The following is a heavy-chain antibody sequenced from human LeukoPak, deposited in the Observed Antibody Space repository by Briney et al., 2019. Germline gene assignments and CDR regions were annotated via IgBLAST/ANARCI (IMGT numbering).Heavy chain of an antibody. J-gene: IGHJ3*02. CDR3: TTEKTYYYDSSGYYGYEDDAFDI. CDR2: IKSKTDGGTT. CDR1: GFAFSNAW. D-gene: IGHD3-22*01. Sequence: GGSLRPSCAASGFAFSNAWMSWVRQAPGKGLEWVGRIKSKTDGGTTDYAAPVKGRFTISRDDSKNTLYLQMNSLKTEDTAVYYCTTEKTYYYDSSGYYGYEDDAFDIWGEGTMVTVSS. V-gene: IGHV3-15*01.